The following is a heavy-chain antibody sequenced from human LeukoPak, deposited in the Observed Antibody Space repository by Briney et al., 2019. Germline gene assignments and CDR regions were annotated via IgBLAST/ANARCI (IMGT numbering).Heavy chain of an antibody. CDR3: ARHFLAAGYSTA. J-gene: IGHJ5*02. CDR1: GYSITSGYY. V-gene: IGHV4-38-2*01. Sequence: SETLSLTCAVSGYSITSGYYWGWIRQSPGKGLEWIGTIDHSGSTYYNPSLKSRVSISVDTSKNQFSLRLSSVTAADTAVCFCARHFLAAGYSTAWGQGTLVTVSS. CDR2: IDHSGST. D-gene: IGHD6-13*01.